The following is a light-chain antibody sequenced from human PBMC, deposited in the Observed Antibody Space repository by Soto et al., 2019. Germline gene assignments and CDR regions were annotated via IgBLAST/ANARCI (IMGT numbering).Light chain of an antibody. J-gene: IGLJ1*01. CDR1: SSDVGGYTY. CDR3: TSYTSSSTRV. CDR2: EVS. Sequence: QSVLNQPASVSGSPGQPITISCTGTSSDVGGYTYVSWYQQHPGKAPKLMIFEVSNRPSGVSIRFSGSKSGNTASLTISGLQAEDEADYYCTSYTSSSTRVFGTGTKSPS. V-gene: IGLV2-14*01.